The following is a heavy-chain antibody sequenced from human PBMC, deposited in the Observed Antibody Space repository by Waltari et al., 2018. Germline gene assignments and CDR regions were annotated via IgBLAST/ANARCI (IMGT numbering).Heavy chain of an antibody. CDR1: GFTFSSYA. V-gene: IGHV3-23*01. J-gene: IGHJ4*02. CDR2: ISGSGGST. CDR3: AKAQQWLVYYFDY. D-gene: IGHD6-19*01. Sequence: EVQLLESGGGLVQPGGSLRLSCAASGFTFSSYAMSWVRQAPGKGLEGVSAISGSGGSTYYADSVKGRFTISRDNSKNTLYLQMNSLRAEDTAVYYCAKAQQWLVYYFDYWGQGTLVTVSS.